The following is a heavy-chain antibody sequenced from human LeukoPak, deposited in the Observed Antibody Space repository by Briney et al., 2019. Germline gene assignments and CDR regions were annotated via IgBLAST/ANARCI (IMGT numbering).Heavy chain of an antibody. CDR2: INPNRGDT. CDR3: ARSSTMTNPYYYYGMDV. D-gene: IGHD4-17*01. Sequence: GASVKVSCKASGYTFTGHYMHWVRQAPGQGLEWMGWINPNRGDTNYAQKSQDSVTMTRDTSSNTAYMELRRLTSDDTAVYYCARSSTMTNPYYYYGMDVWGQGTTVTVSS. V-gene: IGHV1-2*02. J-gene: IGHJ6*02. CDR1: GYTFTGHY.